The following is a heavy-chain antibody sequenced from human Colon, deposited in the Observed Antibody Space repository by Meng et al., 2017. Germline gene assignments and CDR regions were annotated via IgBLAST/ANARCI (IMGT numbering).Heavy chain of an antibody. CDR2: ISYDGKAK. CDR3: VRARDGYTNLDY. D-gene: IGHD5-24*01. Sequence: GESLKISCAASGFTFDRYAMFWVRQAPGKGLEWVAVISYDGKAKYYSDSVKGRFTVSRDNSKNTLSLQMNSLRPEDTAVFYCVRARDGYTNLDYWGPGTLVTVSS. CDR1: GFTFDRYA. V-gene: IGHV3-30*04. J-gene: IGHJ4*02.